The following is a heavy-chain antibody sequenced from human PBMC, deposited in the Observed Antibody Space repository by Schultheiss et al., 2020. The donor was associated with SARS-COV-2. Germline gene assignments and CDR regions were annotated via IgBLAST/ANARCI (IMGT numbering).Heavy chain of an antibody. Sequence: GGSLRLSCAASGFTFSSYSMNWVRQAPGKGLEWVSSISSSSSYIYYADSVKGRFTISRDNAKNSLYLQMNSLRAEDTAVYYCANGPGYCSSTSCYSAFDIWGQGTMVTGSS. V-gene: IGHV3-21*01. CDR3: ANGPGYCSSTSCYSAFDI. J-gene: IGHJ3*02. CDR1: GFTFSSYS. D-gene: IGHD2-2*01. CDR2: ISSSSSYI.